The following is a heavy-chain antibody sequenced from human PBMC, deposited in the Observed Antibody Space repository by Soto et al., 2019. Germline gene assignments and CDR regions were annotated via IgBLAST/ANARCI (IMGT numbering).Heavy chain of an antibody. Sequence: QVPLVQSGAEVKKPGSSVKVSCKASGGTFSGYAINWVRQAPGQGLEWVGGVIPFPGTTKYAQKFWGRVTITADKSTSTAYMELRSLTSDDPAVFYCASNFGVVSAGAGYEFHDGLDVWGQGTPVTVSS. CDR1: GGTFSGYA. D-gene: IGHD3-3*01. CDR3: ASNFGVVSAGAGYEFHDGLDV. J-gene: IGHJ6*02. V-gene: IGHV1-69*06. CDR2: VIPFPGTT.